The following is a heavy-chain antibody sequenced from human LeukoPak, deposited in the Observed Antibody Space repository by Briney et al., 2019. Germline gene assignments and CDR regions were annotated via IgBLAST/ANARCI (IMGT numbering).Heavy chain of an antibody. CDR3: AKETSSGNFVTIDC. CDR2: ITGDGGGT. Sequence: PGGSLRLSCAVSGFTFSGYAMSWVRQAPGKGMEWVSAITGDGGGTNHADSVKGRFTISRDNSKNTLYLQMNSLRGEDTAVYYCAKETSSGNFVTIDCWGQGTLVTVSS. CDR1: GFTFSGYA. J-gene: IGHJ4*02. D-gene: IGHD1-26*01. V-gene: IGHV3-23*01.